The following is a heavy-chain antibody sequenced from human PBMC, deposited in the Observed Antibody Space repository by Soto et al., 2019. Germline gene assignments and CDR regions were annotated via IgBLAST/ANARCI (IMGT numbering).Heavy chain of an antibody. Sequence: GGSLRLSCAASGFTFSSYSMNWVRQAPGKGLEWVSYISSSSSTIYYADSVKGRFTISRDNAKNSLYLQMNSLRAEDTAVYYCAKQARELHYPYYFDYWGQGTLVTVSS. J-gene: IGHJ4*02. CDR1: GFTFSSYS. V-gene: IGHV3-48*01. CDR2: ISSSSSTI. D-gene: IGHD1-26*01. CDR3: AKQARELHYPYYFDY.